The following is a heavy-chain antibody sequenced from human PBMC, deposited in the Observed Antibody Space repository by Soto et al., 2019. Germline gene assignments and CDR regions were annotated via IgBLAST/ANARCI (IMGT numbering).Heavy chain of an antibody. V-gene: IGHV3-33*01. D-gene: IGHD1-26*01. CDR2: IWYNGSNK. Sequence: SLRLSCAASGFTFSSYGMHWVRQAPGKGLEWVAVIWYNGSNKYYADSVKGRFTISRDNSKNTLYLQMNSLRAEDTAVYYCARTEETSYDAFDIWGQGTMVTVSS. CDR1: GFTFSSYG. CDR3: ARTEETSYDAFDI. J-gene: IGHJ3*02.